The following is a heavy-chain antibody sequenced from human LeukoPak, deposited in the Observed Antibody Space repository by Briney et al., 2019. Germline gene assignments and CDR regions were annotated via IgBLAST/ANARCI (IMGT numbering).Heavy chain of an antibody. CDR1: GFTFSSYA. Sequence: GGSLRLSCAASGFTFSSYAMSWVRQAPGKGLEWVSAINKSGGNTYYADSVKGRFTISRDNSKNTQYLQMNSLRAEDTAVYYCATSWGPDTSTSRWGRDGVDVWGQGTTVTVSS. D-gene: IGHD3-16*01. CDR3: ATSWGPDTSTSRWGRDGVDV. V-gene: IGHV3-23*01. CDR2: INKSGGNT. J-gene: IGHJ6*02.